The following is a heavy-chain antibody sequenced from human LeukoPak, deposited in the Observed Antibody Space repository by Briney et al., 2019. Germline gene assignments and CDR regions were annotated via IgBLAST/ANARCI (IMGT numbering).Heavy chain of an antibody. CDR3: ASSNWLRDANFDS. J-gene: IGHJ4*02. CDR2: IYTSGST. CDR1: GGSISSGSYY. V-gene: IGHV4-61*02. D-gene: IGHD6-13*01. Sequence: SQTLSLTCTVSGGSISSGSYYWSWIRQPAGKGLEWIGRIYTSGSTNYNPSLKSRVTISVDTPKNQFSLKLTSVTASDSAVYYCASSNWLRDANFDSWGQGTLVTVSS.